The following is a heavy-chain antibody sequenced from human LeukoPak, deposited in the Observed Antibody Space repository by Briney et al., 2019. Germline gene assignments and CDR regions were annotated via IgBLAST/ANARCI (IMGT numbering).Heavy chain of an antibody. CDR3: VRNYGYFGRYYHMDV. D-gene: IGHD4-17*01. Sequence: GGSLTLSCPASGFTFSSYSMNWVRQAPGKGLEWVSHISRGSSPIQYADSVKGRFTICRDNARNSLYLQMNSLRAEDSAVYYCVRNYGYFGRYYHMDVWGKGTTVTVAS. V-gene: IGHV3-48*01. CDR2: ISRGSSPI. CDR1: GFTFSSYS. J-gene: IGHJ6*03.